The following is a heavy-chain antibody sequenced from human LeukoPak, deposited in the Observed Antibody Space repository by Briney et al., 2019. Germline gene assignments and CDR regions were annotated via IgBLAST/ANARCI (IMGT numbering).Heavy chain of an antibody. J-gene: IGHJ4*02. V-gene: IGHV3-21*01. Sequence: GGSLRLSCAASGFTFSSYSMNWVRQAPGKGVEWVSSISSSRSYIYYADSVKGRFTISRDTAKNSVYLQMNSLRAEATAVYYCASDDHGDSSSSSADGYWGQGTLVTVSS. D-gene: IGHD6-6*01. CDR2: ISSSRSYI. CDR1: GFTFSSYS. CDR3: ASDDHGDSSSSSADGY.